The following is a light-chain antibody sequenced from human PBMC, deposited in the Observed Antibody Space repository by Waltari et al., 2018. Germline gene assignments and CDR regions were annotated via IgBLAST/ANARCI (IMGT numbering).Light chain of an antibody. CDR3: VQSLQTPPT. V-gene: IGKV2-28*01. CDR2: LGS. CDR1: QSLLYSNGNNY. J-gene: IGKJ1*01. Sequence: DIVMTQSPLPLPVTPGEPASFSCRSSQSLLYSNGNNYLDWYLQKPGQSPQLLIYLGSNRASGVPDRFSGSGSGTDFTLKISRVEAEDVGIYYCVQSLQTPPTFGQGTKVEIK.